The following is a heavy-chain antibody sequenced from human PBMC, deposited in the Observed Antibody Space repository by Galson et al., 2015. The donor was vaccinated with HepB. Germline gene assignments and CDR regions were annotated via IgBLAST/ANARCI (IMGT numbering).Heavy chain of an antibody. J-gene: IGHJ6*03. D-gene: IGHD2/OR15-2a*01. CDR2: ISYDGSKT. CDR1: GFTFISYG. Sequence: SLRLSCAASGFTFISYGMHWVRQAPGKGLEWVALISYDGSKTYYADSVKGRFTISRDNSKNTLYLQMNTLRPEDTAVYYCAKVRIGADYMDVWGKGTTVIVS. V-gene: IGHV3-30*18. CDR3: AKVRIGADYMDV.